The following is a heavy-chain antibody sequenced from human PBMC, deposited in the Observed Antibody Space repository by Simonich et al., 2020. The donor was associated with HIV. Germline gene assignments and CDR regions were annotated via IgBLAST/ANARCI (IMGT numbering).Heavy chain of an antibody. CDR2: ISSKSSYN. J-gene: IGHJ4*02. D-gene: IGHD3-10*01. Sequence: EVQLVESGGGLVKPGGSLRLSCAASGFTFSSYSMNWVRQAPGKGREGVSSISSKSSYNYYADSVKGRFTISRDNAKNSLYLQMNSRRAEDTAVYYCARDSGYYYGSGGLIDYWGQGTLVTVSS. CDR3: ARDSGYYYGSGGLIDY. V-gene: IGHV3-21*01. CDR1: GFTFSSYS.